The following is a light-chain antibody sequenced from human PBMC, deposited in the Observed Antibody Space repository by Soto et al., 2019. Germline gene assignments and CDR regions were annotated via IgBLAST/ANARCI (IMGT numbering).Light chain of an antibody. CDR1: QDIRNY. V-gene: IGKV1-9*01. J-gene: IGKJ4*01. CDR2: DAS. Sequence: IQLTQSPSSLSASVGDRVTVTCRASQDIRNYLAWYQQKPGKAPKLLICDASTLYSGVPSRFSGSGYGTEFTLTISSLQPDDFATYYCQQYNTYSSLTFGGGTKVEIK. CDR3: QQYNTYSSLT.